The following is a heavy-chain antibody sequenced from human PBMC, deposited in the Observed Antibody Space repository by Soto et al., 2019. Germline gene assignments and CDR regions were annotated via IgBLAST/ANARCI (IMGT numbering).Heavy chain of an antibody. CDR2: ISTYNGDT. Sequence: VRPSPLQGLEWMGWISTYNGDTKYADRLQGRVTMNTDITTGTDNMKLRSLRPDDTDVYYCARGQTDYYENDGDYSLDYWGQGTTVTVSS. J-gene: IGHJ4*02. V-gene: IGHV1-18*01. CDR3: ARGQTDYYENDGDYSLDY. D-gene: IGHD3-22*01.